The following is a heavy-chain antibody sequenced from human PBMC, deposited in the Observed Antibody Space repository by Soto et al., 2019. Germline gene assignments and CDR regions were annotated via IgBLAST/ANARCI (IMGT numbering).Heavy chain of an antibody. CDR2: ISYDGSNK. J-gene: IGHJ5*02. D-gene: IGHD6-13*01. Sequence: PGGSLRLSCAASGFTFSSYAMHWVRQAPGKGLEWVAVISYDGSNKYYADSVKGQFTISRDNSKNTLYLQMNSLRAEDTAVYYCARGQQLHRGWFDPWGQGTLVTVSS. V-gene: IGHV3-30-3*01. CDR1: GFTFSSYA. CDR3: ARGQQLHRGWFDP.